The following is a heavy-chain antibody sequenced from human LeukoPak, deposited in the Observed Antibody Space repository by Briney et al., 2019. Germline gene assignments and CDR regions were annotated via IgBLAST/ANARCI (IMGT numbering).Heavy chain of an antibody. D-gene: IGHD6-6*01. V-gene: IGHV4-34*01. CDR2: INHSGST. CDR3: ARGREYSSSSNYYYYMDV. CDR1: GGSFSGYY. J-gene: IGHJ6*03. Sequence: SETLSLTCAVYGGSFSGYYWSWIRQPPGKGLEWIGEINHSGSTNYNPSLKSRVAISVGTSKNQFSLKLSSVTAADTAVYYCARGREYSSSSNYYYYMDVWGKGTTVTVS.